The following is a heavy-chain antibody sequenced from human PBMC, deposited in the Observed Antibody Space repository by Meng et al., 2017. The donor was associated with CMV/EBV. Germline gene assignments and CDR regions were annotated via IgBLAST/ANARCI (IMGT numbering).Heavy chain of an antibody. CDR1: GGSISSSSYD. J-gene: IGHJ5*02. Sequence: QRQLQESGPGLVQPSETLSLTCTVSGGSISSSSYDWGWIRQPPGKGLEWIGSIYYSGSTYYNPSLKSRVTISVDTSKNQFSLKLSSVTAADTAVYYCASRITIFGVVTAFDPWGQGTLVTVSS. D-gene: IGHD3-3*01. V-gene: IGHV4-39*07. CDR3: ASRITIFGVVTAFDP. CDR2: IYYSGST.